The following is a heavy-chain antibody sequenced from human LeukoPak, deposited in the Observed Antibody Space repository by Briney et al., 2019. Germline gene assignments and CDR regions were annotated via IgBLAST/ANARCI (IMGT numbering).Heavy chain of an antibody. CDR2: MHTSGST. CDR3: ARDKYYYDTRGYLFDY. D-gene: IGHD3-22*01. Sequence: SETLSLTCTVSGGSISSSSYYWSWIRQSAGKGLEWIGRMHTSGSTNYNPSLKSRGTMSVDTSKNQFSLKLSSVTAADTAVYYCARDKYYYDTRGYLFDYWGQGTLVTVSS. V-gene: IGHV4-61*02. J-gene: IGHJ4*02. CDR1: GGSISSSSYY.